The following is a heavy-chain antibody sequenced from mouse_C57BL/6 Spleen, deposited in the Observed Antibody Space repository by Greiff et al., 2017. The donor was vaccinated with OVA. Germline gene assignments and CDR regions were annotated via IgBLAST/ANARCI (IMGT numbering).Heavy chain of an antibody. V-gene: IGHV5-17*01. CDR1: GFTFSDYG. CDR2: ISSGSSTI. J-gene: IGHJ4*01. CDR3: ARGNYGSAMDY. Sequence: DVKLVESGGGLVKPGGSLKLSCAASGFTFSDYGMHWVRQAPEKGLEWVAYISSGSSTIYYADTMKGRFTISRDNAKNTLFLQMTSLRSEDTAMYYCARGNYGSAMDYWGQGTSVTVSS. D-gene: IGHD2-1*01.